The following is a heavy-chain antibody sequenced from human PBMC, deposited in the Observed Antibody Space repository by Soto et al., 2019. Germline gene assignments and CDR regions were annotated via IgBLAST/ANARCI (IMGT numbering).Heavy chain of an antibody. CDR1: GFTFDDYA. Sequence: GGSLRLSCAASGFTFDDYAMHWVRQAPGKGLEWVSGISWNSGSIGYADSVKGRFTISRDNAKNSLYLQMNSLRAEDTALYYCAKVLTPLHSSSWSPDAFDIWGQGTMVTVSS. CDR3: AKVLTPLHSSSWSPDAFDI. V-gene: IGHV3-9*01. D-gene: IGHD6-13*01. CDR2: ISWNSGSI. J-gene: IGHJ3*02.